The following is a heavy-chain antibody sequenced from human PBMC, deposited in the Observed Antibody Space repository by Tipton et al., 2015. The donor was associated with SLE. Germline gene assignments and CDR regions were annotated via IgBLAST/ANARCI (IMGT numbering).Heavy chain of an antibody. CDR2: FYYTGST. D-gene: IGHD3-22*01. CDR3: ARLRDYFDGSGYFFDY. J-gene: IGHJ4*02. V-gene: IGHV4-59*13. CDR1: GVSITSYY. Sequence: PGLVKPSETLSLTCTVSGVSITSYYWTWIRQPPGKGLEWLDYFYYTGSTTYNPSPKSRVSISVDTSSNQFSLRLSSVTAADTAVYYCARLRDYFDGSGYFFDYWGQGALVTVSS.